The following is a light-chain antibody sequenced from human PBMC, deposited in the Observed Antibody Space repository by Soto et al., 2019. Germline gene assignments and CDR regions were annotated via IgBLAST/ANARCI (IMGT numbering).Light chain of an antibody. Sequence: NFMLTQPHSVSESPGKTVTIFCTRSSDSIANNYVQWYQQRPGSAPITLIYANNQRPSGVSGRFSGAIDTSSNSATLSISGLQTEDEGDYYCQSYDRNTPVIFGGGTKLTVL. CDR3: QSYDRNTPVI. V-gene: IGLV6-57*04. CDR2: ANN. J-gene: IGLJ2*01. CDR1: SDSIANNY.